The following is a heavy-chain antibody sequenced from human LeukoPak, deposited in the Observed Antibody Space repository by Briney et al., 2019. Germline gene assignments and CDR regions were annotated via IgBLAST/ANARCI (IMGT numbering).Heavy chain of an antibody. D-gene: IGHD1-7*01. CDR3: ARDGETYGWNYGFDH. Sequence: GGSLRLSCAASGFTFSSYSMNWVRQAPGKGLEWVSFISSSSSYIYYADPVKGRFTVSRDNAKSSLYLQMNSLRAEDTAVYYCARDGETYGWNYGFDHWGQGTLVTVSS. CDR2: ISSSSSYI. J-gene: IGHJ4*02. CDR1: GFTFSSYS. V-gene: IGHV3-21*01.